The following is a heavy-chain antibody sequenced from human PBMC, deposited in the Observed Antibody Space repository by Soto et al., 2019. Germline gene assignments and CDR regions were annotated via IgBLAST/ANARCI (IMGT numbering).Heavy chain of an antibody. CDR3: ARDYDSSGYPRYYFDY. Sequence: QVQLVESGGGVVQPGRSLRLSCAASGFTFSSYGMHWVRQAPGKGLEWVAVIWYDGSNKYYADSVKGRFTISRDNSKNTLYLQMHSLRAEDTAVYSCARDYDSSGYPRYYFDYWGQGTLVTVSS. CDR1: GFTFSSYG. CDR2: IWYDGSNK. D-gene: IGHD3-22*01. V-gene: IGHV3-33*01. J-gene: IGHJ4*02.